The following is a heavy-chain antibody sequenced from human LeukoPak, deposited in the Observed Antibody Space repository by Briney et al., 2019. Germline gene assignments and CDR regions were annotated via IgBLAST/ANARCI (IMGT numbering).Heavy chain of an antibody. CDR2: ISAYNGNT. CDR3: ARWGWFGEIRYYFDY. CDR1: GYIFTNYG. V-gene: IGHV1-18*01. Sequence: ASVKVSCKASGYIFTNYGISWVRQAPGQGLEWMGWISAYNGNTNYAQKFQGRVTMTTDTSTSTAYMELRSLRSDDTAVYYCARWGWFGEIRYYFDYWGQGTLVTVSS. D-gene: IGHD3-10*01. J-gene: IGHJ4*02.